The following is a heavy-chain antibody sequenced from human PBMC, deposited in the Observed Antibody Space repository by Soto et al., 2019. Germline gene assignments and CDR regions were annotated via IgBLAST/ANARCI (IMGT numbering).Heavy chain of an antibody. D-gene: IGHD3-3*01. CDR2: IYSSGST. J-gene: IGHJ3*02. V-gene: IGHV4-39*01. CDR3: AGLPGDFWSGYAFDI. Sequence: TSESLSLTCTVSGSSISSSSYYWGWIRKPPGKGLEWIGSIYSSGSTYYNPSLKSRVTLPVDTSKNQFSLKLSSVTAADTAVYYCAGLPGDFWSGYAFDIWGQGTMVTVSS. CDR1: GSSISSSSYY.